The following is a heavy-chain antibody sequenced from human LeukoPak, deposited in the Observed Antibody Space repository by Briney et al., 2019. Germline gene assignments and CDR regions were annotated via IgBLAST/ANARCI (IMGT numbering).Heavy chain of an antibody. CDR1: GFTVSSNY. Sequence: GGSLGLSCAVSGFTVSSNYMSWVRQAPGKGLEWVSVIYSGGSTYYADSVKGRFTISRDNSKNTLYLQMNSLRAEDAAVYYCARGTTMVRVLDYWGQGTLVTVSS. CDR3: ARGTTMVRVLDY. J-gene: IGHJ4*02. D-gene: IGHD3-10*01. V-gene: IGHV3-53*01. CDR2: IYSGGST.